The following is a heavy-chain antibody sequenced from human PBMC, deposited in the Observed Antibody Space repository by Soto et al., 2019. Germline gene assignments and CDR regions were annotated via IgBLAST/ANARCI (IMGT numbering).Heavy chain of an antibody. Sequence: PGEALKISCKGSGYSFTSYWIGWVRQMPGKGLEWMGIIYPGDSDTRYSPSFQGQVTISADKSISTAYLQRSSLKASDTAMYYCARQAHYYYYYMDVWGKGSTVSVSS. V-gene: IGHV5-51*01. J-gene: IGHJ6*03. CDR3: ARQAHYYYYYMDV. CDR1: GYSFTSYW. CDR2: IYPGDSDT.